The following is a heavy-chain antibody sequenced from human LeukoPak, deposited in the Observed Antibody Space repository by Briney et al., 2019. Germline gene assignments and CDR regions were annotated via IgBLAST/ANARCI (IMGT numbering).Heavy chain of an antibody. CDR3: ARDDSGVVVVAAEPNYYYYGMDV. J-gene: IGHJ6*02. Sequence: GGSLRLSCAASGFTFSSYSMNWVRQAPGKGLEWVSSISSSSSYIYYADSVKGRFTISRDNAKNSLYLQTNSLRAEDTAVYYCARDDSGVVVVAAEPNYYYYGMDVWGQGTTVTVSS. D-gene: IGHD2-15*01. CDR2: ISSSSSYI. CDR1: GFTFSSYS. V-gene: IGHV3-21*01.